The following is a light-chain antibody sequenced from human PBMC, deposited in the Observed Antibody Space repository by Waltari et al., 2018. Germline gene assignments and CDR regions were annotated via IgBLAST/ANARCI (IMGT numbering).Light chain of an antibody. J-gene: IGLJ3*02. Sequence: QSVLTQPPSASGTPGQRVTTPCYGTSSNIGSNYVSWYQQLPGTAPKLLIYRNNQRPSGVPDRFSGSKSGTSASLAISGLRSEDEADYYCAAWDDSLSGPVFGGGTKLTVL. CDR1: SSNIGSNY. CDR3: AAWDDSLSGPV. V-gene: IGLV1-47*01. CDR2: RNN.